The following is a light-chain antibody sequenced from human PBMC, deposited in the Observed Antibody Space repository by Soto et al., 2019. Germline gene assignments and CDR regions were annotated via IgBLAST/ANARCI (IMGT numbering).Light chain of an antibody. CDR2: DIN. J-gene: IGLJ2*01. Sequence: QSVLTQPASVSGSPGQSITISCTGTSSDVGNYIFVSWYRQHPGKAPKLMIYDINNRPSGVSNRFSGSKSGNTASLTIAGLQTEDEADYYCSSYTTSSSRIFGGGTKVTVL. CDR1: SSDVGNYIF. V-gene: IGLV2-14*01. CDR3: SSYTTSSSRI.